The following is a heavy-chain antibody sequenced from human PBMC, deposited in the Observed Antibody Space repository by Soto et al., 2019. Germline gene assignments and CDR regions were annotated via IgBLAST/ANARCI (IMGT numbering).Heavy chain of an antibody. D-gene: IGHD2-15*01. CDR2: RYYSRST. J-gene: IGHJ5*01. CDR3: AVVDRTGHWFDY. V-gene: IGHV4-39*03. Sequence: SVTRSRTCTLCAGASSSSDFCWGWLRQTPAKGLELIRSRYYSRSTYYNPSLKSRRTICADTSTHQFTLKLIPVTAPVTALYYGAVVDRTGHWFDYWGQGAMVNVSS. CDR1: AGASSSSDFC.